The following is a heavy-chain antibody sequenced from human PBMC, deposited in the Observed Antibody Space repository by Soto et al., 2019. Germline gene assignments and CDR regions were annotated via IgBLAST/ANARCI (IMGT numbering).Heavy chain of an antibody. CDR2: ISRDGSHK. D-gene: IGHD1-26*01. J-gene: IGHJ4*02. Sequence: GSLRLSCAASGFTFRNYAIHWVRQAPGKGLEWVAVISRDGSHKYYLDSVKGRFTISRDNSKDTVDLLMNSLRDDDSAMYYCARSRNSAVADSFDFWGQGTLVTVSS. V-gene: IGHV3-30*04. CDR3: ARSRNSAVADSFDF. CDR1: GFTFRNYA.